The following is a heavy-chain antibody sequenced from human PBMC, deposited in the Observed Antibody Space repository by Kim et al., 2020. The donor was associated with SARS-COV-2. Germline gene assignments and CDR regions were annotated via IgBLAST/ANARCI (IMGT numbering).Heavy chain of an antibody. Sequence: GGSLRLSCAASRFTFSSALMSWVRQAPGKGLEWVGRINKKSDGTTNDYAAPVQGRFASANDDSKHSLYLQRSSLNIEDIGDYYYKLDSGGYPSDDWGHG. CDR1: RFTFSSAL. CDR3: KLDSGGYPSDD. CDR2: INKKSDGTTN. J-gene: IGHJ4*01. D-gene: IGHD2-15*01. V-gene: IGHV3-15*01.